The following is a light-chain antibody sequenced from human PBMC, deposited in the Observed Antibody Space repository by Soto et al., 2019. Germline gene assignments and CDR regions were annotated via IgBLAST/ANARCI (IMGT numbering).Light chain of an antibody. J-gene: IGLJ1*01. Sequence: QSVLAQPASVSGSPGQSITISCTGTSGFVGSFSLVSWYQQHPGKAPKVMISEGHRRPSGVPDRFSGSTSVNSASLTISGLQSEDEADYYCAAWDDSLNGQVFGTGTKVTVL. CDR2: EGH. CDR3: AAWDDSLNGQV. V-gene: IGLV2-14*02. CDR1: SGFVGSFSL.